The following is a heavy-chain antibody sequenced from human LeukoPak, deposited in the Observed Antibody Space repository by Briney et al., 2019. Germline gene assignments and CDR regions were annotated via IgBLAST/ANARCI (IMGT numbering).Heavy chain of an antibody. Sequence: GGSLRLSCLASGFTFTTYGINWVRQAPGKGLEWVSYISGSSSTIYYADSVKGRFTISRDNAKNSLYLQMNSLRAEDTALYYCARVDYDYVWGSHNAFDIWGQGTMVTVSS. CDR2: ISGSSSTI. CDR1: GFTFTTYG. V-gene: IGHV3-48*01. J-gene: IGHJ3*02. D-gene: IGHD3-16*01. CDR3: ARVDYDYVWGSHNAFDI.